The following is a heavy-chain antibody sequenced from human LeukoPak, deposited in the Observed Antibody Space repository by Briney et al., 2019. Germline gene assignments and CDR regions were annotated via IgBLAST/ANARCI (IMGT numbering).Heavy chain of an antibody. D-gene: IGHD3-3*01. CDR3: ARAPGDDFWSGPVDY. Sequence: SETLSLTCTVSGGSISSGGYYWSWIRQPPGKGLEWIGYIYHSGSTYYNPSLKSRVTISVDRSKNQFSLKLSSVTAADTAVYYCARAPGDDFWSGPVDYWGQGTLVTVSS. CDR1: GGSISSGGYY. V-gene: IGHV4-30-2*01. J-gene: IGHJ4*02. CDR2: IYHSGST.